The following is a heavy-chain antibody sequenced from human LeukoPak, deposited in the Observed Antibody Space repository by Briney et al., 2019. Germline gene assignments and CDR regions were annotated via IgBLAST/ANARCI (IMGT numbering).Heavy chain of an antibody. CDR3: VRDFRSADY. V-gene: IGHV3-74*01. Sequence: GGSLRLSCAASGFTFSTYCMHWVRQAPGKGPMWVSRICPDGTVTDYADSVKARFIISRDNARNTVYLQMNGLRVEDTAVYYCVRDFRSADYWGQGTLVTVSS. CDR1: GFTFSTYC. J-gene: IGHJ4*02. CDR2: ICPDGTVT.